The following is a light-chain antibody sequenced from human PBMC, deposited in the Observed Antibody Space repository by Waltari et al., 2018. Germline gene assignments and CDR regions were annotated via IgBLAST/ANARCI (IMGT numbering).Light chain of an antibody. V-gene: IGKV3-20*01. Sequence: DIVLTQSPGPLSLSRGDRATLPCRASPSVSSCYLAWYQQKPGQAPRLLTYGASSRATGIPDRCSGSGSGTDFTLTISRLEPEDFAVYYCQQYGSSPPETFGQGTKVEIK. CDR3: QQYGSSPPET. J-gene: IGKJ1*01. CDR2: GAS. CDR1: PSVSSCY.